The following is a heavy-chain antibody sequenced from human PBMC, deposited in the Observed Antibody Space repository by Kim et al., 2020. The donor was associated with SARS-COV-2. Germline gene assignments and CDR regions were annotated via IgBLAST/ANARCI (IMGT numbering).Heavy chain of an antibody. CDR1: GFSFDRFS. CDR3: VKELLGSQYVLYD. Sequence: GGSLRLSCAASGFSFDRFSMHWVRQVPGKGLEWVSLINRNGVVTYYADSVKGRFTISRDNGKNFLYLQMNNLTTNDTALYYCVKELLGSQYVLYDWSQGTLVTVSA. CDR2: INRNGVVT. J-gene: IGHJ4*02. V-gene: IGHV3-43*01. D-gene: IGHD1-26*01.